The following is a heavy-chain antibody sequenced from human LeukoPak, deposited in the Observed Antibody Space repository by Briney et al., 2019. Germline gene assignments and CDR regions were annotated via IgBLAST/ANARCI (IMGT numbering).Heavy chain of an antibody. CDR1: GGSISTYY. J-gene: IGHJ3*02. CDR3: ASHDPAWRGAFDI. CDR2: INYGWAT. Sequence: SSTLSLTCTFAGGSISTYYWSWIRQPPGKGLEWMANINYGWATDSNPSLKSRVTVSVDTSKNPFSLQLSSVTAADTAVYYCASHDPAWRGAFDIWGQGTMVTVSS. D-gene: IGHD3-3*01. V-gene: IGHV4-59*08.